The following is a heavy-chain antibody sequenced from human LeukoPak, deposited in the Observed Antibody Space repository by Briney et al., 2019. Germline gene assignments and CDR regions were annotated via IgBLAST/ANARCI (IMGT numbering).Heavy chain of an antibody. V-gene: IGHV3-48*03. CDR3: AGDRGLEPFDY. CDR1: GFTFSSYE. Sequence: GGSLILSCAASGFTFSSYEMNWVRQAPGKGLEWVSYISSSGSTIYYADSVKGRFTVSRDNAKNSLYLQMNSLRAEDTAVYYCAGDRGLEPFDYWGQGTLVTVSS. D-gene: IGHD1-1*01. CDR2: ISSSGSTI. J-gene: IGHJ4*02.